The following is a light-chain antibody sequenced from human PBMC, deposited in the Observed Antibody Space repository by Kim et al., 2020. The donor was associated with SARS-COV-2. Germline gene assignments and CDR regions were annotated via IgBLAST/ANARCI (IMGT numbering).Light chain of an antibody. V-gene: IGKV3-15*01. CDR3: QQYNNWPPWT. CDR2: SAS. CDR1: QSVSSN. Sequence: EIVMTQSPATLSVSPGERATLSCRASQSVSSNLAWYQQKHGQAPRLLIYSASTRATGIPARFSGSGSGTEFTLTISSLQSEDFAVYYCQQYNNWPPWTFGQGTKVDIK. J-gene: IGKJ1*01.